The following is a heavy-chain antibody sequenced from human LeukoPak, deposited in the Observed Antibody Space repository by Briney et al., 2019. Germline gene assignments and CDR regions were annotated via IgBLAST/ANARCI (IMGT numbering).Heavy chain of an antibody. J-gene: IGHJ4*02. V-gene: IGHV5-51*01. D-gene: IGHD1-26*01. Sequence: GESLKISCKGSGYSFISNWIAWVRQMPGKGLEWMGIVYPGDSDTRYSPSFQGQVTISADKSISTAYLQWNSLKASDTAMYYCARLSAWELLPDYWGQGTLVTVSS. CDR2: VYPGDSDT. CDR1: GYSFISNW. CDR3: ARLSAWELLPDY.